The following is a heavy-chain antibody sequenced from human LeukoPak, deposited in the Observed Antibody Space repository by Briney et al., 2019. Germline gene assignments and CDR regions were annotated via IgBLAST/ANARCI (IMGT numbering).Heavy chain of an antibody. CDR1: GFTFSSYW. D-gene: IGHD1-26*01. J-gene: IGHJ4*02. V-gene: IGHV3-7*03. CDR3: ASGGSYSPFDY. Sequence: GRSLRLSCAASGFTFSSYWMSWVRQAPGKGLEWVANIKQDGSEKYYVDSVKGRFTISRDNAKNSLYLQMNSLRAEDTAVYYCASGGSYSPFDYWGQGTLVTVSS. CDR2: IKQDGSEK.